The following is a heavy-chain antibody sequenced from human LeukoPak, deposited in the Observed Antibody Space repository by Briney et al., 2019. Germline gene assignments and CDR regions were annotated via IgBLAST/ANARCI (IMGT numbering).Heavy chain of an antibody. J-gene: IGHJ4*02. D-gene: IGHD1-1*01. CDR1: GHTFTAYY. CDR3: AGYASGYNWLKV. V-gene: IGHV1-2*02. Sequence: ASVKVSCKASGHTFTAYYMHWVRQAPGQGLEWMGWIHPGTGDTNYAQKFQGRVTVTRDTSISTAYMELIRLTSDDTAVYYCAGYASGYNWLKVWGQGTLVTVSS. CDR2: IHPGTGDT.